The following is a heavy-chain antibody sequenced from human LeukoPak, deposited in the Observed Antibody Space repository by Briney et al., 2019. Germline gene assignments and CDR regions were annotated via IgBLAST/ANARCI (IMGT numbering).Heavy chain of an antibody. D-gene: IGHD2-2*01. J-gene: IGHJ6*03. CDR1: GYTFTSYG. Sequence: ASVKVSCKASGYTFTSYGISWARQAPGQGLEWMGWISAYNGNTNYAQKLQGRVTMTTDTSTSTAYMELRSLRSDDTAVYYCARAYMHYYYMDVWGKGTTVTVSS. CDR3: ARAYMHYYYMDV. V-gene: IGHV1-18*01. CDR2: ISAYNGNT.